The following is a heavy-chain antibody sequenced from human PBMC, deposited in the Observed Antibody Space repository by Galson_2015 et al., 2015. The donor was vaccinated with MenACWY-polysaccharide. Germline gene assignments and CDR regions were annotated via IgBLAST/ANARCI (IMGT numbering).Heavy chain of an antibody. CDR1: GFTFSSYE. CDR2: ISSSGSTI. J-gene: IGHJ5*02. Sequence: SLRLSCAASGFTFSSYEMNWVRQAPGKGLEWVSYISSSGSTIYYADSVKGRFTISRDNAKNSLYLQMNSLRAEDTAVYYCARGVVVAAVWFDPWGQGTLVTVSS. CDR3: ARGVVVAAVWFDP. V-gene: IGHV3-48*03. D-gene: IGHD2-15*01.